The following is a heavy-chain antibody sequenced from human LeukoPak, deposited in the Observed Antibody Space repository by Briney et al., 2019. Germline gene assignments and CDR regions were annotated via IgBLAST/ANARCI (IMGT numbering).Heavy chain of an antibody. CDR2: LYASGSA. CDR3: ARVIAAAGIDYFDY. CDR1: GFTVSSNY. V-gene: IGHV3-53*01. Sequence: PGGSLRLSCAASGFTVSSNYMSWVRQTPGKGLEWVSVLYASGSAYYADSVKGRFTISRDNSKNTLYLQMNSLRAEDTAMYYCARVIAAAGIDYFDYWGQGTLVTVSS. D-gene: IGHD6-13*01. J-gene: IGHJ4*02.